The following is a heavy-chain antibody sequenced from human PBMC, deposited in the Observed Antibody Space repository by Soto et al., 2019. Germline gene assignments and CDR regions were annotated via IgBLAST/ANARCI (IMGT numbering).Heavy chain of an antibody. CDR3: ARVGSIVAYDRRFYFDF. CDR2: IYHSGST. Sequence: SETLSLTCAVSGHSITGDYYWGGIRQPPGKGLEWIGTIYHSGSTYYNPSLKSRVTISVDTSKNQFSLKLSSVTAADTAVYYCARVGSIVAYDRRFYFDFWGQGTLVTVSS. V-gene: IGHV4-38-2*01. J-gene: IGHJ4*02. D-gene: IGHD6-13*01. CDR1: GHSITGDYY.